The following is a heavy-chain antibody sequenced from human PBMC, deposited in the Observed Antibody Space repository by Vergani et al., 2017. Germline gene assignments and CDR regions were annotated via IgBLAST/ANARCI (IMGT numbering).Heavy chain of an antibody. D-gene: IGHD6-6*01. J-gene: IGHJ5*02. V-gene: IGHV1-69*01. CDR1: GGTFSSYA. CDR2: IIPIFGTA. CDR3: ARDGLTYYSSSSASNWFDP. Sequence: QVQLVQSGAEVKKPGSSVKVSCKASGGTFSSYAISWVRQAPGQGLEWMGGIIPIFGTANYAQKFQGRVTITADESTGTAYMELSSLRSEDTAVYYCARDGLTYYSSSSASNWFDPWGQGTLVTVSS.